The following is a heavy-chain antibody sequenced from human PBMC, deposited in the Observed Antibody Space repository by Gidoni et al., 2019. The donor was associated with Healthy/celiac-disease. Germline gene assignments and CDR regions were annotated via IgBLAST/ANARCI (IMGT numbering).Heavy chain of an antibody. J-gene: IGHJ4*02. Sequence: QVQLQESGPGLVKPSETLSLTCTVSGGSISSYYWSWIRQPPGKGLEWIGYIYYSGSTNYNPSLKSRVTISVDTSKNQFSLKLSSVTAADTAVYYCARGRYTTGTAHWDYWGQGTLVTVSS. CDR2: IYYSGST. V-gene: IGHV4-59*01. CDR1: GGSISSYY. CDR3: ARGRYTTGTAHWDY. D-gene: IGHD1-1*01.